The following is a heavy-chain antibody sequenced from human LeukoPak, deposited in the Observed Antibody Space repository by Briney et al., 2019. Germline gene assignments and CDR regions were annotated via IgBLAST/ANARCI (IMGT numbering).Heavy chain of an antibody. J-gene: IGHJ6*03. CDR1: GGSISSYY. Sequence: SETLSLTCTVSGGSISSYYWSWIRQPAGKGLEWIGRIYTSGSTNYNPSLKSRVAMSVDTSKNQFSLKLSSVTAADTAVYYCARARKAPYQLLIHYYYYYYMDVWGKGTTVTVSS. D-gene: IGHD2-2*01. V-gene: IGHV4-4*07. CDR2: IYTSGST. CDR3: ARARKAPYQLLIHYYYYYYMDV.